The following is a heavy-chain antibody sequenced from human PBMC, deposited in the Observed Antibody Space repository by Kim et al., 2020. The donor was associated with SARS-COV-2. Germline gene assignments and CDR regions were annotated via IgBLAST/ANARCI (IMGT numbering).Heavy chain of an antibody. CDR3: ARKGDSSGAMSGYYYYGMDV. CDR1: GYTFTSYG. Sequence: ASVKVSCKASGYTFTSYGISWVRQAPGQGLEWMGWISAYNGNTNYAQKLQGRVTMTTDTSTSTAYMELRSLRSDDTAVYYCARKGDSSGAMSGYYYYGMDVWGQGTTVTVSS. J-gene: IGHJ6*02. CDR2: ISAYNGNT. V-gene: IGHV1-18*04. D-gene: IGHD3-22*01.